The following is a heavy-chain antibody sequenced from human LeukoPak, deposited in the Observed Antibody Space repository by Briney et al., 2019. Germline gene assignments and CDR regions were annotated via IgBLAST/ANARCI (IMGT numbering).Heavy chain of an antibody. CDR1: GHIFTNYG. V-gene: IGHV1-18*01. D-gene: IGHD2-15*01. J-gene: IGHJ5*02. CDR2: ITIYSGNT. CDR3: ARVISGHNWFDP. Sequence: ASVKVSCKASGHIFTNYGISWVRQAPGQGLEWMGCITIYSGNTNYAQKFQGRVTMTTDTSTNTAYLELRSLRSDDTAVYYCARVISGHNWFDPWGQGTLVTVSS.